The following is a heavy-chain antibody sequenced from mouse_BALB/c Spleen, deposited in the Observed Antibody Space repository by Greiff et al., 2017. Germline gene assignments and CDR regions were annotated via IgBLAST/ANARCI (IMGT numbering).Heavy chain of an antibody. CDR1: GFTFSDYG. V-gene: IGHV5-15*02. Sequence: EVKVVESGGGLVQPGGSRKLSCAASGFTFSDYGMAWVRQAPGKGPEWVAFISNLAYSIYYADTVTGRFTISRENAKNTLYLEMSSLRSEDTAMYYCARDYGNFAWFAYWGQGTLVTVSA. J-gene: IGHJ3*01. CDR2: ISNLAYSI. CDR3: ARDYGNFAWFAY. D-gene: IGHD2-1*01.